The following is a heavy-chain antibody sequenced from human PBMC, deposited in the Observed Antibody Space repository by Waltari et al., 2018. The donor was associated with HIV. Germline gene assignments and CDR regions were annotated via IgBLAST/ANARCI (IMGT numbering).Heavy chain of an antibody. J-gene: IGHJ3*02. D-gene: IGHD3-10*01. CDR3: ARAFMIRGTGAFDI. Sequence: EVQVVESGGGLVQPGGSLRLSCAASGFTFSSYEMNWVRQAPGKGLEWFSYISSRCSTIYFAGSVKGRFTMSRDNAKNSLYLRMNSLRAEDTAVYYCARAFMIRGTGAFDIWGQGTMVTVSS. V-gene: IGHV3-48*03. CDR2: ISSRCSTI. CDR1: GFTFSSYE.